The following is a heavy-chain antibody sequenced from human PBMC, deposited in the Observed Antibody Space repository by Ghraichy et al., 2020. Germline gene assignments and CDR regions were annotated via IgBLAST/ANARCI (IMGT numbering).Heavy chain of an antibody. CDR2: ITGSGRNI. CDR1: GFTFSGYS. V-gene: IGHV3-48*02. J-gene: IGHJ6*02. CDR3: ARGSRVVRFYYYDGMDV. Sequence: GGSLRLSCVGSGFTFSGYSMNWVRQSPGKGLEWVSYITGSGRNIFYAHSVKGRFTISRDNAQNSLYLQMNSLRDEDTAVYYCARGSRVVRFYYYDGMDVWGQGTTVTVSS. D-gene: IGHD4-23*01.